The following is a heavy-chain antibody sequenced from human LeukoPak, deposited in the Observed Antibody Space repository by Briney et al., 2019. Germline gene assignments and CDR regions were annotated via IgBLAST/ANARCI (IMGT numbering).Heavy chain of an antibody. CDR1: GYTFEEYA. CDR3: AKVLEYYDILTGYYTVYFDY. CDR2: ISGDGGST. D-gene: IGHD3-9*01. V-gene: IGHV3-43*02. J-gene: IGHJ4*02. Sequence: GGPLSLSCAPYGYTFEEYARLGLRHAPGKGLKRVSLISGDGGSTYYADSVKGRFTISRDNSKNSLYLQMNSLRTEDTALYYCAKVLEYYDILTGYYTVYFDYWGQGTLVTVSS.